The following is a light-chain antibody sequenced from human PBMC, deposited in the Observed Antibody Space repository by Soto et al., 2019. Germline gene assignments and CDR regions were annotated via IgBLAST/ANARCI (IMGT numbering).Light chain of an antibody. CDR3: QQFGDWPS. CDR2: DSS. Sequence: EIRMTQSPATLSVSPGDNATLSCRASQSVSSHVVWYQQKPGQAPRLLISDSSTRAPGIPARFSGSWSGTEFTLSISSLQSDHFAVYYCQQFGDWPSFGLGTKVEI. CDR1: QSVSSH. J-gene: IGKJ1*01. V-gene: IGKV3D-15*01.